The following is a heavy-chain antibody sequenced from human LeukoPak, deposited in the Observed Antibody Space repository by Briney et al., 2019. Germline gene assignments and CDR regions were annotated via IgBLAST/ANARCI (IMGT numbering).Heavy chain of an antibody. Sequence: SETLSLTCTVSGGSISRSGYYWGWIRQTPGKGLEWIGSIYYSGSTYYKSSLKSRVTISLDTSKNQFSLKLSSVTAADTAVYYCARDYQGYCSGGSCHNWFDPWGQGTLVTVSS. CDR2: IYYSGST. J-gene: IGHJ5*02. V-gene: IGHV4-39*07. D-gene: IGHD2-15*01. CDR3: ARDYQGYCSGGSCHNWFDP. CDR1: GGSISRSGYY.